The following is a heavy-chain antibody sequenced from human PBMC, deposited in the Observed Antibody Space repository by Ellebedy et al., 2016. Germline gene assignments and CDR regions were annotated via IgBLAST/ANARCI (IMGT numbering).Heavy chain of an antibody. Sequence: GGSLRLSXAASGFAFKNYAMHWVRQPPGKGLEWVSGISWNTGNVDYADSVRGRFTISRDNAKNSLYLEMNSLRPEDTALYYCARSPTYSSSSGWIDSWGQGTLVTVSS. V-gene: IGHV3-9*01. CDR2: ISWNTGNV. CDR1: GFAFKNYA. CDR3: ARSPTYSSSSGWIDS. J-gene: IGHJ5*01. D-gene: IGHD6-6*01.